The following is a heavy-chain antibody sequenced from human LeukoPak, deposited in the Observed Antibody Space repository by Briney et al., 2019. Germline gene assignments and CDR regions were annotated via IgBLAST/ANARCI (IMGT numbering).Heavy chain of an antibody. CDR1: GGSISSGDYY. Sequence: PSETLSLTCTVSGGSISSGDYYWSWIRQPPGKGLEWIGYIYYSGSTYYNPSLKSRVTISVDTSKNQFSLKLSSVTAADTAVYYCARVCAPDYGDYVCGNWFDPWGQGTLVTVSS. D-gene: IGHD4-17*01. CDR2: IYYSGST. CDR3: ARVCAPDYGDYVCGNWFDP. J-gene: IGHJ5*02. V-gene: IGHV4-30-4*01.